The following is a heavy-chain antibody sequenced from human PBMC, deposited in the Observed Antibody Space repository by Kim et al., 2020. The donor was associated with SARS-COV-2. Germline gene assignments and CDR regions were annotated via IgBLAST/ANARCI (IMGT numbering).Heavy chain of an antibody. CDR1: GFTFSSYY. CDR2: ISSSGSTI. D-gene: IGHD5-12*01. V-gene: IGHV3-48*04. J-gene: IGHJ4*02. Sequence: GGSLRLSCAASGFTFSSYYMHWVRQAPGKGLEWVSYISSSGSTIYYADSVKGRFTISIDNAKNSLYLQMNSLRAEDTAVYYCARDNGASRGGYPLDYWGQGTLVTVSS. CDR3: ARDNGASRGGYPLDY.